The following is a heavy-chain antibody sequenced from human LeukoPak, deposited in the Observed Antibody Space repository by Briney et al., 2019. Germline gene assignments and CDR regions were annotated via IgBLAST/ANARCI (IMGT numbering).Heavy chain of an antibody. CDR3: VRATFYYDNSGYRTFDS. Sequence: SETLSLTCVVSGGSISRSNWWTWVRQSPGKGLEWIGEIFHSGSTYYNPSLKSRVTISVDKVKNQFSLKLSSVTAADTAVYYCVRATFYYDNSGYRTFDSWGQGTLVTVSS. CDR1: GGSISRSNW. CDR2: IFHSGST. D-gene: IGHD3-22*01. V-gene: IGHV4-4*02. J-gene: IGHJ4*02.